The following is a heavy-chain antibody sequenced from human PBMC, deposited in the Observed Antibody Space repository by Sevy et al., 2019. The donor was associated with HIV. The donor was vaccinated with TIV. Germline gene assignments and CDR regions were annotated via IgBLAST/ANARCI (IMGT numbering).Heavy chain of an antibody. CDR3: ARLHTIFGRVGGVYLDN. Sequence: SETLSLRCTVSGDSITSSYWSWIRQPPGKGLEWLGYIYKSGSTNYNPSLTSRATISVDTSKNHYSLKLNAVTAADTAAYYCARLHTIFGRVGGVYLDNGGQGTLVTVSS. CDR2: IYKSGST. V-gene: IGHV4-59*01. CDR1: GDSITSSY. J-gene: IGHJ4*02. D-gene: IGHD3-3*01.